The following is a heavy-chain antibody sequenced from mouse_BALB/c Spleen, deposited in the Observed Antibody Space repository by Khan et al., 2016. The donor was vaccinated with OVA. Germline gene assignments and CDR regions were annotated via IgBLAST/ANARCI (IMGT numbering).Heavy chain of an antibody. CDR1: GFSLTTYG. D-gene: IGHD2-4*01. CDR3: TRNYDYDEGLAY. Sequence: QVQLKESGPGLVQPSQSLSITCTVSGFSLTTYGVHWVRQSPGKGLEWLGVIWSGGSTDNNEAFISRLSISKERYNSKDVFTMKPLQVNATAIYYCTRNYDYDEGLAYWGQGTLVTVSS. J-gene: IGHJ3*01. V-gene: IGHV2-2*02. CDR2: IWSGGST.